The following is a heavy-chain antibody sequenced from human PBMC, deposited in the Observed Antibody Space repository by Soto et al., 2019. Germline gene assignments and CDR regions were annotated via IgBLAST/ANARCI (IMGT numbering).Heavy chain of an antibody. D-gene: IGHD3-3*01. CDR2: INPNSGGT. CDR1: GYTFTGYY. CDR3: ARGKGVGFWSGNSYYYMDV. Sequence: ASVKVSCKASGYTFTGYYMHWVRQAPGQGLEWMGWINPNSGGTNYAQKFQGWVTMTRDTSISTAYMELSRLRSDDTAVYYCARGKGVGFWSGNSYYYMDVWGKGTTVTVSS. V-gene: IGHV1-2*04. J-gene: IGHJ6*03.